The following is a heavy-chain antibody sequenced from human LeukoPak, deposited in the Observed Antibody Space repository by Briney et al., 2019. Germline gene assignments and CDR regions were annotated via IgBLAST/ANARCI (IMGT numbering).Heavy chain of an antibody. J-gene: IGHJ4*02. CDR1: GFTFSSYS. Sequence: GGSLRLSCTAAGFTFSSYSMSWVRQAPGKGLEWVSYISSSTTTTYYADSVKGRFTISRGNAENSLFLQMNSLRAEDTAVYYCARDPIVTTIQRFDYWGRGTLVTVSS. CDR2: ISSSTTTT. V-gene: IGHV3-48*01. D-gene: IGHD5-12*01. CDR3: ARDPIVTTIQRFDY.